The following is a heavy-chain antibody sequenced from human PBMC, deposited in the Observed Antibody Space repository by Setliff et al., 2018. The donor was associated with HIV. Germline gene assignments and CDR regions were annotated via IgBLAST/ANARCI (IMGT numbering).Heavy chain of an antibody. CDR3: ARKPTGSPSDY. CDR2: ISGYDGDT. J-gene: IGHJ4*02. D-gene: IGHD2-2*01. Sequence: ASVKVSCKASGYTFTSYGVSWVRQAPGQGLEWMGWISGYDGDTHYVQKFQGRVTMTIDPSTRTAYMELRSLRSDDTALYYCARKPTGSPSDYWGQGTLVTVSS. V-gene: IGHV1-18*01. CDR1: GYTFTSYG.